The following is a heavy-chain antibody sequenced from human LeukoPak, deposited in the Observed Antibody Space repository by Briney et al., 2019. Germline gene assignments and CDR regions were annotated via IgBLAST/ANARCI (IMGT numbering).Heavy chain of an antibody. CDR1: GFTFSSYA. V-gene: IGHV3-30-3*01. Sequence: PGGSLRLSCAASGFTFSSYAMHWVRQAPGKGLEWVAVISYDGSNKYYADSVKGRFTISRDNSKNTLYLQMNSLRAEDTAVYYCARAGRRFGELFHFDYWGQGTLVTVSS. D-gene: IGHD3-10*01. CDR2: ISYDGSNK. J-gene: IGHJ4*02. CDR3: ARAGRRFGELFHFDY.